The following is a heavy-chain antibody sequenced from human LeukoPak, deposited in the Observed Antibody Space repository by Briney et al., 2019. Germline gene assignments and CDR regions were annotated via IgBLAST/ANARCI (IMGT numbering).Heavy chain of an antibody. D-gene: IGHD3-10*01. Sequence: SETLSLTCAVYGGSFSGYYWSWIRQPPGKGLEWIGEINHSGSTNYNPSLKSRVTISVDTSKNQFSLKLSSVTAADTAVYYCARSEYYYGSGSYLSPEPLYYYYGMDVWGKGTTVTVSS. CDR3: ARSEYYYGSGSYLSPEPLYYYYGMDV. V-gene: IGHV4-34*01. J-gene: IGHJ6*04. CDR2: INHSGST. CDR1: GGSFSGYY.